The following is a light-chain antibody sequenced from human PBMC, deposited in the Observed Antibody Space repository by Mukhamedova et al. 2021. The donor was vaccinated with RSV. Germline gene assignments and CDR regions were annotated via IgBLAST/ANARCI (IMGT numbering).Light chain of an antibody. V-gene: IGKV1-5*03. CDR2: KAS. CDR3: QEYDSFST. J-gene: IGKJ2*01. Sequence: WYQRRVHGRAPKLLVYKASTLQSGVPSRFSGSGFGTDFTLTISGLQPDDSAIYYCQEYDSFSTFGQGTKLEIK.